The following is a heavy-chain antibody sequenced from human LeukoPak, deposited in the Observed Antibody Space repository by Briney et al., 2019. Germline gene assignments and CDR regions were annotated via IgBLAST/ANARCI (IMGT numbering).Heavy chain of an antibody. CDR1: GFTFSIYA. V-gene: IGHV3-23*01. CDR2: IIGAGTT. Sequence: PGGSLRLSCAASGFTFSIYALSWVRQAPGKGLEWVSGIIGAGTTYYADSVKGRFTVSRDQASNTVFLRMNSLRAEDSAVYYCAKDLRQGDGHWDIDYWGQGALVTVSS. J-gene: IGHJ4*02. CDR3: AKDLRQGDGHWDIDY. D-gene: IGHD5-24*01.